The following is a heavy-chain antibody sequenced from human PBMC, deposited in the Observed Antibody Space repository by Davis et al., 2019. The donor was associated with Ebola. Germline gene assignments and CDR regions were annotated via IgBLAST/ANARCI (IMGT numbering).Heavy chain of an antibody. CDR3: ARGPTTVTTPLDV. Sequence: GESLKISCAASGFTFTNYWMHWVRQSPGKGLVWVSRINSDGSTTTYADSVKGRFTISRDNAKNTLYLQMSSLRAEDTAVYYCARGPTTVTTPLDVWGKGTTVTVSS. V-gene: IGHV3-74*01. CDR2: INSDGSTT. CDR1: GFTFTNYW. J-gene: IGHJ6*04. D-gene: IGHD4-17*01.